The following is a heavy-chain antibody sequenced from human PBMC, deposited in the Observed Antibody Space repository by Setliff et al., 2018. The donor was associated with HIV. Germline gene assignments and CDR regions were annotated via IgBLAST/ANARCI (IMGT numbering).Heavy chain of an antibody. Sequence: PGGSLRLSCAASGFTFSSYWMHWVRQAPGKGRVWVSRISSDGSSTDYAGSVKGRFTISRDNTKNTLYLQISSLRAEDTAVYYCATGELERRRGVSHQTYFDYWGQGTLVTVSS. CDR1: GFTFSSYW. D-gene: IGHD1-1*01. J-gene: IGHJ4*02. V-gene: IGHV3-74*01. CDR3: ATGELERRRGVSHQTYFDY. CDR2: ISSDGSST.